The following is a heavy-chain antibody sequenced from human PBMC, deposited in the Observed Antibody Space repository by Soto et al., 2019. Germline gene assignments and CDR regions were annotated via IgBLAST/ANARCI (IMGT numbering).Heavy chain of an antibody. V-gene: IGHV3-30*18. Sequence: GGSLRLSCAASGFTFSSYGMHWVRQAPGKGLEWVAVISYDGSNKYYADSVKGRFTISRDNSKNTLYLQMNSLRAEDTAVYYCAKDQSFGGSHDYWGQGTLVTVSS. CDR3: AKDQSFGGSHDY. CDR1: GFTFSSYG. CDR2: ISYDGSNK. J-gene: IGHJ4*02. D-gene: IGHD2-15*01.